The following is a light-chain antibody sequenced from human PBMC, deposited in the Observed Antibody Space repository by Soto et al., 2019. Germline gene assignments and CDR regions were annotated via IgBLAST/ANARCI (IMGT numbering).Light chain of an antibody. Sequence: EIVLAQSPGTLSLSPGERATLSCRASQSVSNSYLAWYQQKPGQAPRLLIYGASSRATGIPDRFSGSGSGTDFTLTISRLEPGDFAVYYCQQYGSPPPITFGGGTRVVIK. CDR1: QSVSNSY. CDR3: QQYGSPPPIT. CDR2: GAS. V-gene: IGKV3-20*01. J-gene: IGKJ4*01.